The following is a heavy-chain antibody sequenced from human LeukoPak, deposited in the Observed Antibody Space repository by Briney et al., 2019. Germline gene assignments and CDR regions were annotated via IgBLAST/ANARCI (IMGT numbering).Heavy chain of an antibody. CDR3: ARNRDSDY. CDR1: GYSFSSYW. Sequence: NRGESLKISCKASGYSFSSYWIGWVHQMPGKGLEWMGIIYPGDSATRYSPSFQGQVTISADKSISTAYLQWSSLKASDTAMYYCARNRDSDYWGQGTLVTVSS. J-gene: IGHJ4*02. V-gene: IGHV5-51*07. D-gene: IGHD2/OR15-2a*01. CDR2: IYPGDSAT.